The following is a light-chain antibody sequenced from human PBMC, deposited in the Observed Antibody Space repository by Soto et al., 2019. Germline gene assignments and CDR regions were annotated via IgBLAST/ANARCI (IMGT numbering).Light chain of an antibody. CDR3: QKYYTARET. J-gene: IGKJ1*01. CDR1: QGIGYY. V-gene: IGKV1-27*01. CDR2: DAS. Sequence: DIQMTQSPSSLSSSVGDRVTITCRASQGIGYYLAWYQQKPGKVPKNLIYDASTLQSGVPSGFSGSGSGTDFILTMSSRRPEDVATYYCQKYYTARETFGQGTKVEIK.